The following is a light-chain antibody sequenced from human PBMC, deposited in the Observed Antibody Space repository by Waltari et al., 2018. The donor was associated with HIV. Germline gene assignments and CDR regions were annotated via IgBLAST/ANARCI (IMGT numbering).Light chain of an antibody. J-gene: IGLJ1*01. CDR3: CSYAGNNNYV. CDR1: SRDIGTYTY. Sequence: QPALTQPPSASGSPGQSVTISCTGTSRDIGTYTYVSWYQQHPGRAPNLLIYEVNKRPSGVPDRFSGSKSANTASLTVSGLQVADEADYYCCSYAGNNNYVFGTGTRVTVL. CDR2: EVN. V-gene: IGLV2-8*01.